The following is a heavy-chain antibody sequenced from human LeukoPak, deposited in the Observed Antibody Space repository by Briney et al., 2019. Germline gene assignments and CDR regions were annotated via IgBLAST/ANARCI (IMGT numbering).Heavy chain of an antibody. D-gene: IGHD6-6*01. CDR2: ISYDGSNK. J-gene: IGHJ6*03. Sequence: GGSLRLSCAASGFTFSTYSMNWVRQAPGKGLEWVAVISYDGSNKYYADSVKGRFTISRDNSKNTLYLQMNSLRAEDTAVYYCARVRIAARRSYYYYMDVWGKGTTVTVSS. CDR3: ARVRIAARRSYYYYMDV. V-gene: IGHV3-30*03. CDR1: GFTFSTYS.